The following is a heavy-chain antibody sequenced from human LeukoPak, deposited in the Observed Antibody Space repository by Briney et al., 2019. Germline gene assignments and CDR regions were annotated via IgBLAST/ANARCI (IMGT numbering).Heavy chain of an antibody. D-gene: IGHD6-13*01. J-gene: IGHJ4*02. CDR1: GYTFTGYY. V-gene: IGHV1-2*02. CDR3: ARVIRGGDSSSLFDY. CDR2: INPNSGGT. Sequence: ASVKVSCKASGYTFTGYYMHWVRRAPGQGLEWMGWINPNSGGTNYAQKFQGRVTMTRDTSISTAYMELSRLRSDDTAVYYCARVIRGGDSSSLFDYWGQGTLVTVSS.